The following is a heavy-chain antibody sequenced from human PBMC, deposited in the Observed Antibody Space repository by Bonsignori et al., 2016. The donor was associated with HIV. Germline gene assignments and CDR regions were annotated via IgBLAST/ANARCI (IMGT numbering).Heavy chain of an antibody. J-gene: IGHJ4*02. Sequence: PGKGLEWIGEINHSGSTNYNPSLKSRVTISVDTSTNHFSLKLSSVTAADMAVYYCGRGQPQPATHWGQGTLVTVSS. CDR3: GRGQPQPATH. V-gene: IGHV4-34*01. D-gene: IGHD1-14*01. CDR2: INHSGST.